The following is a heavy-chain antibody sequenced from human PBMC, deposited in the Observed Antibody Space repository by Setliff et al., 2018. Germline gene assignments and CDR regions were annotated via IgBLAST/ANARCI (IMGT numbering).Heavy chain of an antibody. CDR1: GYSISSGYY. Sequence: PSETLSLTCTVSGYSISSGYYWGWIRQPPGKGLEWIGNMYHSGSVYYNPSLKSRVTISVDTSKNQFSLKLSSVTAADTAVYYCARGELGNDYWGQGTLVTVSS. CDR3: ARGELGNDY. J-gene: IGHJ4*02. CDR2: MYHSGSV. D-gene: IGHD7-27*01. V-gene: IGHV4-38-2*02.